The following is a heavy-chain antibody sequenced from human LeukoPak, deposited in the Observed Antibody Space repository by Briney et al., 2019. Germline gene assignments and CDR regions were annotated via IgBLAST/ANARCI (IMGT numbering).Heavy chain of an antibody. CDR2: IIPIFGTA. D-gene: IGHD6-13*01. Sequence: APVKVSCKASGGTFSSYAISWVRQAPGQGLEWMGGIIPIFGTANYAQKFQGRVTITTDESTSTAYMELSSLRSEDTAVYYCARVHGYSSSWSSPGWFDPWGQGTLVTVSS. J-gene: IGHJ5*02. V-gene: IGHV1-69*05. CDR1: GGTFSSYA. CDR3: ARVHGYSSSWSSPGWFDP.